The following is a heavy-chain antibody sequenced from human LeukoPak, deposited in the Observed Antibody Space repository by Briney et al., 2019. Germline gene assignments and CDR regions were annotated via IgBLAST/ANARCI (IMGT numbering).Heavy chain of an antibody. Sequence: ASVKVSCKASGYTFTSYGISWVRQAPGQGLEWMGWISAYNGNTNYAQMLQGRVTMTTDTSTSTAYMELRSLRSDDTAVYYCARSYYYDSTSPHRAFDIWGQGTMVTVSS. CDR1: GYTFTSYG. V-gene: IGHV1-18*01. J-gene: IGHJ3*02. CDR2: ISAYNGNT. CDR3: ARSYYYDSTSPHRAFDI. D-gene: IGHD3-22*01.